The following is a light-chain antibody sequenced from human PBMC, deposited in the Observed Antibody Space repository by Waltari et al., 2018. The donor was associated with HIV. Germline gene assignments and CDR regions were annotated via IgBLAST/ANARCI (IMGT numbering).Light chain of an antibody. CDR3: QQYNNWPPGT. CDR1: QSVSSN. V-gene: IGKV3-15*01. CDR2: GAS. J-gene: IGKJ1*01. Sequence: EIVMTQSPATLSVSPGERATLSCRASQSVSSNLALYQQKPGQAPRLLIYGASTRDTGIPARFSGSGSGTEFTLTISSLQSEDFAVYYCQQYNNWPPGTFGQGTKVEIK.